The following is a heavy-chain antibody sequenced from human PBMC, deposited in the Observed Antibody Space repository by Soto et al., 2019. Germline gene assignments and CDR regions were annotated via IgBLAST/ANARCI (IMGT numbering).Heavy chain of an antibody. D-gene: IGHD6-13*01. CDR1: GFTVSSNY. J-gene: IGHJ5*02. V-gene: IGHV3-53*04. CDR2: IYSGGST. Sequence: GGSLRLSCAASGFTVSSNYLSWVRQAPGKGLEWVSVIYSGGSTYYADSVKGRFTISRHNSKNTLYLQMNSLRAEDTAVYYCARAAAGIDMNWFAPWGQGTLVTVSS. CDR3: ARAAAGIDMNWFAP.